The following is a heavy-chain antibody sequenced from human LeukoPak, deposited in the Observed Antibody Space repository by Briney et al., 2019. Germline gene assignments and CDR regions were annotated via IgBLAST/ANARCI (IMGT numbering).Heavy chain of an antibody. D-gene: IGHD7-27*01. CDR2: FDPEDGET. Sequence: VASVTVSCKVSGYTLTELSMHWVRQAPGKGLEWMGGFDPEDGETIYAQKFQGRVTMTEDTSTDTAYMELSSLRSEDTAVYYCATADPPLGIGTHDAFDIWGQGTMVTVSS. CDR1: GYTLTELS. V-gene: IGHV1-24*01. J-gene: IGHJ3*02. CDR3: ATADPPLGIGTHDAFDI.